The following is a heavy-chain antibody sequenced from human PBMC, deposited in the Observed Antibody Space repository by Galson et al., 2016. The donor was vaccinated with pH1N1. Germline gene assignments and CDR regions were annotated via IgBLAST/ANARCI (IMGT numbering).Heavy chain of an antibody. CDR1: GGSISSYD. D-gene: IGHD4-17*01. CDR2: ISYSGST. V-gene: IGHV4-59*01. CDR3: STSSYGDYVGWFDP. J-gene: IGHJ5*02. Sequence: ETLSLTCTVSGGSISSYDWSWIRQPPGKGLEWIGYISYSGSTNYNPSLKSRVTISVDTSKNQFSLKPSSVTAADTAVYYCSTSSYGDYVGWFDPWGQGTLVTVSS.